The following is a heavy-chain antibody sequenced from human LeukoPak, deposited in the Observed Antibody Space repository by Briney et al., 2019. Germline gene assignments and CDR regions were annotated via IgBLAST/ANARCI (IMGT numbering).Heavy chain of an antibody. CDR2: ISDSGDST. CDR3: AKLSDRYSYDYADY. V-gene: IGHV3-23*01. J-gene: IGHJ4*02. D-gene: IGHD5-18*01. CDR1: GFTFSSYG. Sequence: GGSLRLSCAASGFTFSSYGMSWVRQTPGKGLEWVSAISDSGDSTYSADSVKGRFTISRDNSKNTLYLQMNSVRAEDTAVYYCAKLSDRYSYDYADYWGQGTLVTVSS.